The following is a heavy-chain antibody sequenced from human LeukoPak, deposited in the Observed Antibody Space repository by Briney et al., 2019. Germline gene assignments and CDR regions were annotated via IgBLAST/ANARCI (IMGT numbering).Heavy chain of an antibody. CDR1: GASIRSGDYY. D-gene: IGHD2-15*01. Sequence: SETLSLTCTVSGASIRSGDYYWSWIRQPPGKGLEWIGYIYDSGSTYYNPSLKSRITISVDTSENRFSLKLSSVTATDTAVYYCARDCSGGSCYGAFDIWGQRTMVTVSS. J-gene: IGHJ3*02. CDR2: IYDSGST. V-gene: IGHV4-30-4*01. CDR3: ARDCSGGSCYGAFDI.